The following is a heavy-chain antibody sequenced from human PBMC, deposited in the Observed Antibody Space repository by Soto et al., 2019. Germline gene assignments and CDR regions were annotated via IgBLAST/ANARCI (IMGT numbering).Heavy chain of an antibody. CDR2: MNPNSGNT. CDR3: ASRFDFWSGYFPAAFGY. Sequence: GASVKVSCKASGYTFTSYDINWVRQATGQGLEWMGWMNPNSGNTGYAQKFQGRVTMTRNTSISTAYMELSSLRSEDTAVYYCASRFDFWSGYFPAAFGYWGQGTLVTVSS. CDR1: GYTFTSYD. J-gene: IGHJ4*02. D-gene: IGHD3-3*01. V-gene: IGHV1-8*01.